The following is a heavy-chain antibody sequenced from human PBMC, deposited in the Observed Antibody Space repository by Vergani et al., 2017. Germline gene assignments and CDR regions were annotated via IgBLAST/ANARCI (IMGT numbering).Heavy chain of an antibody. CDR1: GYTFTSYY. J-gene: IGHJ4*02. D-gene: IGHD3-22*01. CDR2: INPSGGST. V-gene: IGHV1-46*01. Sequence: QVQLVQSGAEVKKPGASVKVSCKASGYTFTSYYMHWVRQAPGQGLEWMGIINPSGGSTSYAQKFQGRVTMTRDTSTSTVYMELSSLRSEDTAVYYCARARNYYDSSGYSFGDYWGQGTLVTVSS. CDR3: ARARNYYDSSGYSFGDY.